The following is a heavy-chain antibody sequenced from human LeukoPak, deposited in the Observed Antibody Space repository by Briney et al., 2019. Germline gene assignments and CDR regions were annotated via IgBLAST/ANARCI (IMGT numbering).Heavy chain of an antibody. CDR1: GFTFSDYY. Sequence: GGSLRLFCAASGFTFSDYYMSWIRQAPGKGLEWVSYISSSSSYTNYADSVKGRFTISRDNAKNSLYLQMNSLRAEDTAVYYCAMGYYDILTGYRTAPYYWGQGTLVTVSS. D-gene: IGHD3-9*01. CDR3: AMGYYDILTGYRTAPYY. J-gene: IGHJ4*02. V-gene: IGHV3-11*03. CDR2: ISSSSSYT.